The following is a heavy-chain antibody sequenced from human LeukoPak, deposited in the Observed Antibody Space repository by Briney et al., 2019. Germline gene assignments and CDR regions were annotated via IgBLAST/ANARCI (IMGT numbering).Heavy chain of an antibody. J-gene: IGHJ3*02. CDR3: ARGPYKYDGSGAFDI. V-gene: IGHV4-4*07. CDR2: IYTSGNT. D-gene: IGHD3-22*01. Sequence: SETLSLTCTVSGGSISPYSWNWIRQPAGKELEWIGRIYTSGNTNYNPSLKSRVTMSLDTSKNQFSLKLTSVTAADTAVYYCARGPYKYDGSGAFDIWGQGTMVTVSS. CDR1: GGSISPYS.